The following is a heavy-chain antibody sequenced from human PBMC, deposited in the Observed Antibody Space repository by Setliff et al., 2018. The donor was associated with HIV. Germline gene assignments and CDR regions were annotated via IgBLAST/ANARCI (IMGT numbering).Heavy chain of an antibody. CDR2: INPNSGGT. J-gene: IGHJ4*02. V-gene: IGHV1-2*04. CDR1: GYTFTGYY. Sequence: ASVKVSCKASGYTFTGYYMHWVRQAPGQGLEWMGWINPNSGGTNYAQKFQGWVTMTRDTSTSTSYMHLSSLRAEDTAVYYCARGSPRLQWGLFDYWGQGTLVTVSS. D-gene: IGHD4-4*01. CDR3: ARGSPRLQWGLFDY.